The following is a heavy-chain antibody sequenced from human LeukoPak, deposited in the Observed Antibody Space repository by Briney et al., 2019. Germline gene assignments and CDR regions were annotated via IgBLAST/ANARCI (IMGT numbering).Heavy chain of an antibody. CDR1: GYTFTSYG. Sequence: GASVKVSCKASGYTFTSYGISWVRQAPGQGLEWMGRISAYNGNTNYAQKLQGRVTMTTDTSTSTAYMELRSLRSDDTAVYYCARGSNVLRFLEWLSNSDYWGQGTLVTVSS. CDR3: ARGSNVLRFLEWLSNSDY. CDR2: ISAYNGNT. J-gene: IGHJ4*02. D-gene: IGHD3-3*01. V-gene: IGHV1-18*01.